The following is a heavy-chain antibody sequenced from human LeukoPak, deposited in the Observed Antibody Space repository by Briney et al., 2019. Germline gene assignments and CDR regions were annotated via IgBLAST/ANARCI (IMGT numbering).Heavy chain of an antibody. Sequence: PGRSLRLSCAASGFILSNYGTHWVRQAPGKGLEWVAVIWYDENNKYYTDSVKGRFTISRDNSKNTLYLQMNSLRAEDTAVYYCAREWGYGDPFGFFDYWGQGTLVTVSS. CDR2: IWYDENNK. V-gene: IGHV3-33*01. J-gene: IGHJ4*02. D-gene: IGHD4-17*01. CDR1: GFILSNYG. CDR3: AREWGYGDPFGFFDY.